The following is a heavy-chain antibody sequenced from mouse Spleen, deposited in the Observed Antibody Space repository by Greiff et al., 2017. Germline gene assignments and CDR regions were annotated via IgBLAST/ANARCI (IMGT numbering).Heavy chain of an antibody. CDR2: IYPRSGNT. V-gene: IGHV1-81*01. CDR3: ARSDYGSSYDY. J-gene: IGHJ2*01. CDR1: GYTFTSYG. D-gene: IGHD1-1*01. Sequence: QVQLKESGAELVRPGASVKLSCTASGYTFTSYGISWVKQRPGRGLEWIGDIYPRSGNTYYNAKFKGKATLTADKSSSTAYMELRSLTSEDSAVYFCARSDYGSSYDYWGQGTTLTVSS.